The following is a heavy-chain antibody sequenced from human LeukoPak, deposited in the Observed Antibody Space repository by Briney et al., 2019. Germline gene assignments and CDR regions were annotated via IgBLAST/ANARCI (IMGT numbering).Heavy chain of an antibody. CDR1: GFSFCGHA. D-gene: IGHD4-17*01. Sequence: GGSLRLSCAASGFSFCGHAMSWVRQAPGKVVEWVSAISGGGTETYDADFVKGRFTISRDNSKNTLYLQMNSLRAEDTALYYCARLRNLVTTNLGIDYWGQGTLLTVSS. CDR2: ISGGGTET. V-gene: IGHV3-23*01. CDR3: ARLRNLVTTNLGIDY. J-gene: IGHJ4*02.